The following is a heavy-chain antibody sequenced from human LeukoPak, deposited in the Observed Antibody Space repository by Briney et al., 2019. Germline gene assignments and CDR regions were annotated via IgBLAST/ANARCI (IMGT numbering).Heavy chain of an antibody. CDR3: ARFLGYCIDNTCYSGYYFDL. J-gene: IGHJ2*01. CDR1: GYTFTNYW. Sequence: GESLKISCKGSGYTFTNYWIGWVRQLPGQGLEWMGIIYPNEFHTRYSPSFQGHVTISVDKSLMTAYLQWSSLKASDTAMYYCARFLGYCIDNTCYSGYYFDLWGRGTLVTVSS. CDR2: IYPNEFHT. V-gene: IGHV5-51*01. D-gene: IGHD2-15*01.